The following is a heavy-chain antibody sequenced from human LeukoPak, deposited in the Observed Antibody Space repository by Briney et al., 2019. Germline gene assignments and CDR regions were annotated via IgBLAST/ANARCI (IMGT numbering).Heavy chain of an antibody. CDR3: ARRRGYSLDY. Sequence: PSETLSLTCTVSGGSITTYYWTWIRQPPGKGLEWIGYINYSGSTNYNPSLKSRVTISVDTSKNQFSLKLSSVTAADTAVYYCARRRGYSLDYWGQGTLVTVSS. J-gene: IGHJ4*02. CDR1: GGSITTYY. D-gene: IGHD5-18*01. V-gene: IGHV4-59*08. CDR2: INYSGST.